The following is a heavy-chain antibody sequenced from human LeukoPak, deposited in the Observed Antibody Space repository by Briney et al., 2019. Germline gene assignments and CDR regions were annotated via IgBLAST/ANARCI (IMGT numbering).Heavy chain of an antibody. Sequence: ESSETLSLTCTVSGGSISSYYWSWIRQPPGKGLEWIGYIYYSGSTNYNPSLKSRVTISVDTSKNQFSLKLSSVTAADTAVYYCARTRSGYDSSGYYYAGSFDYWGQGTLVTVSS. J-gene: IGHJ4*02. CDR2: IYYSGST. CDR3: ARTRSGYDSSGYYYAGSFDY. CDR1: GGSISSYY. V-gene: IGHV4-59*01. D-gene: IGHD3-22*01.